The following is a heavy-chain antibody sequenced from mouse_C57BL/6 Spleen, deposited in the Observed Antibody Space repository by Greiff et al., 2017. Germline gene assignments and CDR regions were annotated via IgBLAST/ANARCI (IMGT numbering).Heavy chain of an antibody. V-gene: IGHV5-16*01. CDR1: GFTFSDYY. J-gene: IGHJ4*01. CDR3: ARGLRSYAMDY. Sequence: EVKLMESEGGLVQPGSSMKLSCTASGFTFSDYYMAWVRQVPEKGLEWVANINYDGSSTYYLDSLKSRFIISRDNAKNILYLQMSSLKSEDTATYYCARGLRSYAMDYWGQGTSVTVSS. CDR2: INYDGSST. D-gene: IGHD1-1*01.